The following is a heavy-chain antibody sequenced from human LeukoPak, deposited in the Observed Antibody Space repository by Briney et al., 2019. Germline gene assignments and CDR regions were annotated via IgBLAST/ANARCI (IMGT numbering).Heavy chain of an antibody. J-gene: IGHJ5*02. CDR2: MNPNSGNT. V-gene: IGHV1-8*01. CDR3: ARDLVVAATEVVGP. Sequence: ASVKVSCKASGYTFTSYDINWVRQATGQGLEWMGWMNPNSGNTGYAQKFQGRVTMTRNTSISTAYMELSSLRSDDTAVYYCARDLVVAATEVVGPWGQGTLVTVSS. D-gene: IGHD2-15*01. CDR1: GYTFTSYD.